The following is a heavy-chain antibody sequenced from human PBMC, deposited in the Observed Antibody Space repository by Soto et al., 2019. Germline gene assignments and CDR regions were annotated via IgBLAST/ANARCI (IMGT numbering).Heavy chain of an antibody. CDR1: GGSISSSSYY. D-gene: IGHD3-10*01. CDR3: ARLEGSYYGSGTLFDY. Sequence: QLQLQESGPGLVKPSETLSLTCTVSGGSISSSSYYWGWIRQPPGKGLEWIGSIYYSGSTYYNPSLKSRVTISVDTSKNQFSLKLSSVTAADTAVYYCARLEGSYYGSGTLFDYWGQGTLVTVSS. CDR2: IYYSGST. J-gene: IGHJ4*02. V-gene: IGHV4-39*01.